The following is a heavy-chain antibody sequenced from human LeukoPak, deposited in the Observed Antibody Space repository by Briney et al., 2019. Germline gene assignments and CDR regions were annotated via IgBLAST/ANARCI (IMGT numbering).Heavy chain of an antibody. CDR1: GYTFTGYY. J-gene: IGHJ4*02. CDR2: INPSSGGT. Sequence: ASVKVSCKASGYTFTGYYMHWVRQAPGQGLEWMGWINPSSGGTKSAQKFQGRVTMTRDTSISTAYMELSRLRSDDTAVYYCAREAGTSSGFDFWAQSTLVSVSS. CDR3: AREAGTSSGFDF. D-gene: IGHD6-19*01. V-gene: IGHV1-2*02.